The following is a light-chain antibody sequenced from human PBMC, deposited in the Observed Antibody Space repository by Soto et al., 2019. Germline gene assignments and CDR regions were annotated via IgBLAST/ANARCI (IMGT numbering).Light chain of an antibody. CDR2: DAS. J-gene: IGKJ1*01. V-gene: IGKV1-5*01. Sequence: DIRMTQSPSTLSASVGDRVSITCRASQSISSWLAWYQQKPGKASKLLIYDASSLESGVPSRFSGSGSGTEFTLTISSLQPDDFATYYCQQYNSFWTFGQGTKVDIK. CDR1: QSISSW. CDR3: QQYNSFWT.